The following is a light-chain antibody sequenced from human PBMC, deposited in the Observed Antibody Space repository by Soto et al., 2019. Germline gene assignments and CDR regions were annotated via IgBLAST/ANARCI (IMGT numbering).Light chain of an antibody. Sequence: EIVLTQSPATLSLSPVERATLSCRASQSVSSHLVWYQQKPGQAPRLLIHDASNRATGTPARFSGSGSGTDFTLTISSLEPEDFAVYYCQQRSSWPSFGGGTKVEIK. V-gene: IGKV3-11*01. CDR1: QSVSSH. J-gene: IGKJ4*01. CDR2: DAS. CDR3: QQRSSWPS.